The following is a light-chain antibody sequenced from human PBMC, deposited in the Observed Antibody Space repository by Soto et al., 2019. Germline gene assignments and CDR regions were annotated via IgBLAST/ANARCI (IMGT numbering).Light chain of an antibody. V-gene: IGLV4-60*03. CDR3: ETWGSAIWV. J-gene: IGLJ3*02. Sequence: QAVVTQSSSASASLGSSVKLTCTLSSGNSDDLIAWHQQQPGKAPRYMMKVEGSGIYNRGSGVPDRFSGSSSGADRYLTISNLQPEDEADYYCETWGSAIWVFGGGTKLTVL. CDR1: SGNSDDL. CDR2: VEGSGIY.